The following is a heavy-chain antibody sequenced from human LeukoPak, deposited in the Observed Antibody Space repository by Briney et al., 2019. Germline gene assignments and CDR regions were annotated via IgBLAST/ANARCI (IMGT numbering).Heavy chain of an antibody. D-gene: IGHD4-17*01. J-gene: IGHJ5*02. Sequence: GASVKVSCKVSGYTLTELSMHWVRQAPGQGLEWMGGIIPIFGTANYAQKFQGRVTITADESTSTAYMELSSLRSEDTAVYYCAREGDYAPSHNWFDPWGQGTLVTVSS. CDR1: GYTLTELS. CDR3: AREGDYAPSHNWFDP. CDR2: IIPIFGTA. V-gene: IGHV1-69*13.